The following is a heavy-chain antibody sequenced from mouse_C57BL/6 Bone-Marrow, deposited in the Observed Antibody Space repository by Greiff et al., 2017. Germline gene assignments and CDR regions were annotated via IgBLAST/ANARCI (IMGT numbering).Heavy chain of an antibody. J-gene: IGHJ2*01. CDR1: GFNIKDDY. Sequence: VQLQQSGAELVRPGASVKLSCTASGFNIKDDYIHWVKQRPEQGLEWIGWIDPEIGDTEYASTFQVKATITSDTSSNTAYLQLSSLTSEDTAVYYCSSFDGNYFDFWGQGTPLTVAS. CDR3: SSFDGNYFDF. V-gene: IGHV14-4*01. CDR2: IDPEIGDT. D-gene: IGHD2-3*01.